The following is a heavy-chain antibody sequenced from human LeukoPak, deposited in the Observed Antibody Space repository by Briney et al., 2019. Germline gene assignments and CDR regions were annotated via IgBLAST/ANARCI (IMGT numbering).Heavy chain of an antibody. Sequence: SETLSLTCTVSGGSISSSSYYWGWIRQPPGKGLEWIGSIYYSGSTYYNPSLKSRVTISVDTSKNQFSLKLSSVTAADTAVYYCARHLTGYCSGGSCPFDYWGQGTLVTVSS. CDR1: GGSISSSSYY. V-gene: IGHV4-39*01. CDR3: ARHLTGYCSGGSCPFDY. CDR2: IYYSGST. D-gene: IGHD2-15*01. J-gene: IGHJ4*02.